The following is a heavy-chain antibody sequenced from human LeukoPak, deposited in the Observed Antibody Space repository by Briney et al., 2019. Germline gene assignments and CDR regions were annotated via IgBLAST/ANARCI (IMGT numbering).Heavy chain of an antibody. J-gene: IGHJ4*02. V-gene: IGHV3-74*01. CDR1: GFTFSSYW. D-gene: IGHD6-13*01. CDR3: ARESMELVRFDF. CDR2: INSDGRRT. Sequence: QTGGSLRLSCAASGFTFSSYWMHWVRQAPGKGLVWVSNINSDGRRTSYADSVKGRFTISRDNAKNTLDLQMNSLRAEDTAVYYCARESMELVRFDFWGQGTLVTVSS.